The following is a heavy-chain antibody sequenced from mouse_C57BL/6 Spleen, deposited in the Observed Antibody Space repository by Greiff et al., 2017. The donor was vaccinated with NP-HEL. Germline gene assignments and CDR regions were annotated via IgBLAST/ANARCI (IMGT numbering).Heavy chain of an antibody. D-gene: IGHD2-13*01. Sequence: EVQVVESGGGLVQPKGSLKLSCAASGFSFNTYAMNWVRQAPGKGLEWVARIRSKSNNYATYYADSVKDRFTISRDDSESMLYLQMNNLKTEDTAMYYCVRQGDFLYAMDYWGQGTSVTVSS. CDR3: VRQGDFLYAMDY. V-gene: IGHV10-1*01. CDR1: GFSFNTYA. J-gene: IGHJ4*01. CDR2: IRSKSNNYAT.